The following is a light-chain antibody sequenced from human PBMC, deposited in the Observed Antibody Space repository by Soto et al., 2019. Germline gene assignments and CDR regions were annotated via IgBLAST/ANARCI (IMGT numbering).Light chain of an antibody. CDR3: SSYTSSSIDYV. J-gene: IGLJ1*01. V-gene: IGLV2-14*01. CDR1: SSDVGGYNY. Sequence: QSALTQPASVSGSPGQSITISCTGTSSDVGGYNYVSWYQQHPGKAPKLMIYEVSNRPSGVSNRFSGSKSGNTAYLTISGLKDEDEADYYCSSYTSSSIDYVFGTGTKLTVL. CDR2: EVS.